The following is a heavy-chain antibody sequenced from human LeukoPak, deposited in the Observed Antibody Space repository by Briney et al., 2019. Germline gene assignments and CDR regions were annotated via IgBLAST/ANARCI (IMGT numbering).Heavy chain of an antibody. V-gene: IGHV1-2*02. Sequence: GASVKVSCKASGYTFTGYYMHWVRQAPGQGLEWMGWINPNSGGTNNAQKFQGGVTMTRDTSISTAYMELSRLRSDDTAVYYCARGRGIAVAGGILFHYWGQGTLVTVSS. CDR3: ARGRGIAVAGGILFHY. J-gene: IGHJ4*02. D-gene: IGHD6-19*01. CDR1: GYTFTGYY. CDR2: INPNSGGT.